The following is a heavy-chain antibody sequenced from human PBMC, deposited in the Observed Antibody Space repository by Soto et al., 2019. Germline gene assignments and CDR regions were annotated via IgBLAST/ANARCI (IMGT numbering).Heavy chain of an antibody. Sequence: QVQLVQSGAEVKKPGSSVKVSCKASGGTFSSYTISWVRQAPGQELEWMGRIIPILGIANYAQKFQGRVTITADKSTSTAYMELSSLRSEDTAVYYCARDEEGSSSSFFDYWGQGTLVTVSS. CDR1: GGTFSSYT. D-gene: IGHD6-6*01. CDR2: IIPILGIA. J-gene: IGHJ4*02. CDR3: ARDEEGSSSSFFDY. V-gene: IGHV1-69*08.